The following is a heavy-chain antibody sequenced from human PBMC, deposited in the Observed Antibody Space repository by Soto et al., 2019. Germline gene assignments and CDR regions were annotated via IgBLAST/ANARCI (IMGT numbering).Heavy chain of an antibody. J-gene: IGHJ4*02. CDR3: TTDEEGWGPFGGVTLNYFDY. D-gene: IGHD3-16*01. CDR1: GFTFSNAW. Sequence: GGSLRLSCAASGFTFSNAWMNWVRQAPGKGLEWVGRIKSKTDGGTTDYAAPVKGRFTISRDDSKNTLYLQMNSLKTEDTAVYYCTTDEEGWGPFGGVTLNYFDYWGQGTLVTVSS. CDR2: IKSKTDGGTT. V-gene: IGHV3-15*07.